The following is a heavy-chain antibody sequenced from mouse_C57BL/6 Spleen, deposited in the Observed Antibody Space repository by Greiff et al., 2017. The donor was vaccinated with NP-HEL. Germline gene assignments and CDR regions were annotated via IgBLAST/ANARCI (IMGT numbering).Heavy chain of an antibody. CDR3: ARSHLYYGSSYDY. V-gene: IGHV1-9*01. CDR2: ILPGSGST. CDR1: GYTFTGYW. Sequence: QVQLQQSGAELMKPGASVKLSCKATGYTFTGYWIEWVKQRPGHGLEWIGEILPGSGSTNYNEKFKGKATLTADTSSNTAYMQLRSLTTEDSAIYYCARSHLYYGSSYDYWGQGTTLTVSS. J-gene: IGHJ2*01. D-gene: IGHD1-1*01.